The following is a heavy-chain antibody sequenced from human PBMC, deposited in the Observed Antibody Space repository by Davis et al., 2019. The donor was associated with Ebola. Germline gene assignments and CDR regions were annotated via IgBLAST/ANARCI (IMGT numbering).Heavy chain of an antibody. V-gene: IGHV3-23*01. J-gene: IGHJ5*02. CDR3: ARESRLQLSARGANWFDP. D-gene: IGHD5-18*01. CDR1: GFTFSNYA. CDR2: ISGSGGRT. Sequence: PGGSLRLSCAASGFTFSNYAMTWVRQAPGKGLEWVSGISGSGGRTDYADSVKGRFTISRDNSKNTLYLQMNSLRAEDTAVYYCARESRLQLSARGANWFDPWGQGTLVTVSS.